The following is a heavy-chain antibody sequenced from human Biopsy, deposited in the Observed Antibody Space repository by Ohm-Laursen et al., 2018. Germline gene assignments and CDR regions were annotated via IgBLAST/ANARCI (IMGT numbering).Heavy chain of an antibody. CDR1: GGSISGYH. V-gene: IGHV4-59*01. D-gene: IGHD2-2*01. CDR2: ISYTGGI. Sequence: TLSLTWPVSGGSISGYHWSWIRKSPGKGLEWLAYISYTGGITSNPSLNGRATMSLDTSKNQFSLRPIYVTAADTAVYYCARMPHFDYWGQGILVTVSS. CDR3: ARMPHFDY. J-gene: IGHJ4*02.